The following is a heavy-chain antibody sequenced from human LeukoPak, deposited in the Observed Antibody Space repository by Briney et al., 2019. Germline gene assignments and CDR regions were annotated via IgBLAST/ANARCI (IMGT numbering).Heavy chain of an antibody. V-gene: IGHV4-59*08. J-gene: IGHJ4*02. Sequence: PSETLSLTCTVSGGSISSYYWSWIRQPPGKGLEWIGYIYYSGSTNYNPSLKSRVTISVDTSKNQFSLKLSSVTAADTAVYYCARTEGSGWSFLDYWGQGTLVTVSS. D-gene: IGHD6-19*01. CDR2: IYYSGST. CDR3: ARTEGSGWSFLDY. CDR1: GGSISSYY.